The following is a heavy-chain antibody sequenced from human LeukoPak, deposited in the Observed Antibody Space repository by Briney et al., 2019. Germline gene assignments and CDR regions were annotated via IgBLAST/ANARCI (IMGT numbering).Heavy chain of an antibody. D-gene: IGHD3-22*01. CDR3: ARGWYYYDSSGYYYRRSHYYGMDV. Sequence: SETLSLTCTVSGGSISSYYWSWIRQPPGKGLEWIGYIYYSGSTYYNPSLKSRVTISVDTSKNQFSLKLSSVTAADTAVYYCARGWYYYDSSGYYYRRSHYYGMDVWGQGTTVTVSS. CDR1: GGSISSYY. V-gene: IGHV4-59*12. J-gene: IGHJ6*02. CDR2: IYYSGST.